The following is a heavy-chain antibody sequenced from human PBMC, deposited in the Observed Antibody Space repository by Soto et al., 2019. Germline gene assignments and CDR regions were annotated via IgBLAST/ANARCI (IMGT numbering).Heavy chain of an antibody. V-gene: IGHV3-74*01. Sequence: EVQLVESGGGLLQPGGSLRLSCAASGFTFSMYWMHWVRQVPGKGPEWVSRINDDGSSTNYADSVKGRFTISRDNAKNTLYLQMNALRAEDTAVYYCARGPRSTSTGTGAFWGHRTLVTVSS. CDR1: GFTFSMYW. CDR2: INDDGSST. J-gene: IGHJ4*01. D-gene: IGHD1-1*01. CDR3: ARGPRSTSTGTGAF.